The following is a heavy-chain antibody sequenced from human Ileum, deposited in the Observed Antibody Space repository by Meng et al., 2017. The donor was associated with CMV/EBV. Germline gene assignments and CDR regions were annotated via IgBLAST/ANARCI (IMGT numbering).Heavy chain of an antibody. J-gene: IGHJ6*02. CDR2: ISYDGSNK. D-gene: IGHD6-13*01. Sequence: GESLKISCAASGFTFSSYAMHWVRQAPGKGLEWVAVISYDGSNKYYADSVKGRFTISRDNSKNTLYLQMNSLRAEDTAVYYCARVSAAAGGGYYYYGMDVWGQGTTVPSP. CDR1: GFTFSSYA. V-gene: IGHV3-30-3*01. CDR3: ARVSAAAGGGYYYYGMDV.